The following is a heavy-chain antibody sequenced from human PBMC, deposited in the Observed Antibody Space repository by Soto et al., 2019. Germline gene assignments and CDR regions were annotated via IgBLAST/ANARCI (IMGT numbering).Heavy chain of an antibody. V-gene: IGHV3-23*01. CDR3: AKSSRTILIAVAGLDY. D-gene: IGHD6-19*01. J-gene: IGHJ4*02. Sequence: GGPLRLSCAASGFTISSYAMSWFRQATGKGLEWVSAISGSGGSTYYADSVKGRFTISRDNSKNTLYLQMNSLRAEDTAVYYCAKSSRTILIAVAGLDYWGQGTLVTVFS. CDR2: ISGSGGST. CDR1: GFTISSYA.